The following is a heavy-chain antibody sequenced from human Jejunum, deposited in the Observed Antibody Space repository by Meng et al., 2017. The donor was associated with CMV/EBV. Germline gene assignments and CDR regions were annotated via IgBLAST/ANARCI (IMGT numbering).Heavy chain of an antibody. J-gene: IGHJ6*02. Sequence: FSVNSDFMTWVRQAPGKGLEWVAVGYSAGMTYYADSVKGRFTISRDNSKNTMFLQMNGLRLEDTAMYYCAAEVAVRNYFSYGMDVWGQGTTVTVSS. D-gene: IGHD3-10*01. CDR2: GYSAGMT. V-gene: IGHV3-66*02. CDR1: FSVNSDF. CDR3: AAEVAVRNYFSYGMDV.